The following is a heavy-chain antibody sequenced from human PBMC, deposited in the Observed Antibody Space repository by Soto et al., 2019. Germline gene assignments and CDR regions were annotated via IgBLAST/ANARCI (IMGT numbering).Heavy chain of an antibody. V-gene: IGHV1-46*01. Sequence: GPSVKVSCKASGYTFTSYYMHWVRQAPGQGLEWMGIINPSGGSTSYAQKFQGRVTMTRDTSTSTVYMELSSLRSEDTAVYYCAREDEITIFGVVIKTYGMDVWGQGTTVTVSS. CDR3: AREDEITIFGVVIKTYGMDV. D-gene: IGHD3-3*01. CDR1: GYTFTSYY. CDR2: INPSGGST. J-gene: IGHJ6*02.